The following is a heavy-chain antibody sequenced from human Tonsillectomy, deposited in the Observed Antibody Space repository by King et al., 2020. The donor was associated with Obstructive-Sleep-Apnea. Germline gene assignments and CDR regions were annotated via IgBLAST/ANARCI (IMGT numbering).Heavy chain of an antibody. CDR3: ARDRLGVGDY. D-gene: IGHD3-16*01. J-gene: IGHJ4*02. Sequence: VQLVESGGGLVQPGGSLRLSCAASGFIFSSFAMHWVRQAPGKGLDYVSSITADGGDTFYANSLKGRFSIFRDNSKNTLYLQMGSLRPEDMAVYYCARDRLGVGDYWGQGTLVTVSS. CDR1: GFIFSSFA. CDR2: ITADGGDT. V-gene: IGHV3-64*01.